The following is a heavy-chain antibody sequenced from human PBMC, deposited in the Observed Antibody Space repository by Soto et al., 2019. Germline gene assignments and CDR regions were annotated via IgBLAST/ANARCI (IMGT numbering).Heavy chain of an antibody. J-gene: IGHJ4*02. D-gene: IGHD3-22*01. Sequence: EVQLLESGGGLVQPGGSLRLSCAASGFTFSSYAMSWVRQAPGKGLEWVSAISGSGGSTYYADSVKGRFTISRDTSKNTLYLQMNSLRAEDTAVYYCAKDRTVFAYYYYSSGYFDWGKFDYWGQGTLVTVSS. CDR3: AKDRTVFAYYYYSSGYFDWGKFDY. CDR1: GFTFSSYA. CDR2: ISGSGGST. V-gene: IGHV3-23*01.